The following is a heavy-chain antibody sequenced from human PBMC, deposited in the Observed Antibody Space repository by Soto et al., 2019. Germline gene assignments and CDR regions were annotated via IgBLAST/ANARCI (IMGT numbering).Heavy chain of an antibody. J-gene: IGHJ4*02. CDR3: AKDLGSSWYKWYYFDH. D-gene: IGHD6-13*01. CDR2: ISGSGGST. V-gene: IGHV3-23*01. CDR1: GFTFSSYA. Sequence: GGSLRLSCAASGFTFSSYAMSWVRQAPGKGLEWVSAISGSGGSTYYADSVKGRFTISRDNSKNTLYLQMNSLRAEDTAVYYCAKDLGSSWYKWYYFDHWGQGTLVTVAS.